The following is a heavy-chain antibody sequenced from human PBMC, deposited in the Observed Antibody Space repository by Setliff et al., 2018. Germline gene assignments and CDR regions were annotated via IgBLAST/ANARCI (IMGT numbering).Heavy chain of an antibody. D-gene: IGHD2-8*01. CDR1: GFSFSSYA. Sequence: PGGSLRLSCAASGFSFSSYAMSWVRQAPGKGLEWVSTTSGGGGFSTYYADSVKGRFTISRDNAKNSLYLQMNSLSAEDTAVYYCAKDGIALMVYAILADCWGQGTLVTVSS. J-gene: IGHJ4*02. CDR2: TSGGGGFST. V-gene: IGHV3-23*01. CDR3: AKDGIALMVYAILADC.